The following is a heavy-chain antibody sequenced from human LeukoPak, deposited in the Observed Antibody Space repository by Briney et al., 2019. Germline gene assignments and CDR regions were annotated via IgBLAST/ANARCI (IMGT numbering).Heavy chain of an antibody. CDR3: ARGPRSSIAAAVPPPYYFDY. CDR1: GGSISSYY. Sequence: SETLSLTCTVSGGSISSYYWSWIRQPPGKGLEWIGYIYYSGSTNYNPSLKSRVTISVDTSKNQFSLKLSSVTAADTAVYYCARGPRSSIAAAVPPPYYFDYWGQGTLVTVSS. D-gene: IGHD6-13*01. V-gene: IGHV4-59*01. CDR2: IYYSGST. J-gene: IGHJ4*02.